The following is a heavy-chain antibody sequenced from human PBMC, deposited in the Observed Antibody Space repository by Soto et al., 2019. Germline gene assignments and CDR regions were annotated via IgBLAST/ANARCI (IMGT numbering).Heavy chain of an antibody. CDR1: GFTFSSYA. D-gene: IGHD3-10*01. Sequence: GGSLRLSCAASGFTFSSYAMSWVRQAPGKGLEWVSAISGSGGSTYYADSVKGRFTISRDNSKHTLYLQMNSLRAEDTAVYYCAKAPDYYGSGTDYWGQGTLVTVSS. CDR3: AKAPDYYGSGTDY. V-gene: IGHV3-23*01. CDR2: ISGSGGST. J-gene: IGHJ4*02.